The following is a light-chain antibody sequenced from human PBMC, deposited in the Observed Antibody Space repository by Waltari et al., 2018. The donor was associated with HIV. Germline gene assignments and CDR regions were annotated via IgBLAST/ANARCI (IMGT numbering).Light chain of an antibody. CDR2: SNN. CDR1: SSHIGKNT. Sequence: QSVLTQPPSASGTPGQRVTISCSGSSSHIGKNTVNWYQQLPGTAPTLLIYSNNQRPSGVPDRFSGSKSGTSASLAISGLQSEDEADYYCAAWDDSLKGYVFGPGTEVSVL. V-gene: IGLV1-44*01. CDR3: AAWDDSLKGYV. J-gene: IGLJ1*01.